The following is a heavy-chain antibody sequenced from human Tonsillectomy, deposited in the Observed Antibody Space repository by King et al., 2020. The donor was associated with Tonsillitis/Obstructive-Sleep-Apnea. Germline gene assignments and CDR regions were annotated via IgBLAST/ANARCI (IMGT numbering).Heavy chain of an antibody. Sequence: VQLVESGGGVVRPGGSLRLSCAASGFTFDDYGMSWVRQAPGKGLEWVSGINWNGGSTGYAESVKGRFTISRENAKNSLYLQMNSLRAEDTALYYCARDHYGDYFNWFDPWGQGTLVTVSS. J-gene: IGHJ5*02. CDR3: ARDHYGDYFNWFDP. CDR1: GFTFDDYG. D-gene: IGHD4-17*01. V-gene: IGHV3-20*04. CDR2: INWNGGST.